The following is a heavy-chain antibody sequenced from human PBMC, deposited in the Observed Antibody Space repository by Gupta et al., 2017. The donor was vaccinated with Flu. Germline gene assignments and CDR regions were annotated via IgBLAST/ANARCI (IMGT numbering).Heavy chain of an antibody. D-gene: IGHD3-22*01. V-gene: IGHV3-23*01. CDR3: AKDRYYDSSAFDI. J-gene: IGHJ3*02. CDR2: ISGSGGST. CDR1: GFPFSSYA. Sequence: EVQLLESGGGLVQPGGSLRLSCAASGFPFSSYAMSWVRQAPGKGLEWVSAISGSGGSTYYADAVKGRFTISRDNSKNTLYLQMNRMRAEDTAVYYCAKDRYYDSSAFDIWGQGTMVTVYS.